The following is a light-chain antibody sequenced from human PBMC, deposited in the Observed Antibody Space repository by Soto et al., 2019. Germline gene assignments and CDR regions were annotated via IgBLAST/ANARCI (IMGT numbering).Light chain of an antibody. CDR2: ANN. V-gene: IGLV1-44*01. CDR3: AAWDDSLKGWV. J-gene: IGLJ3*02. CDR1: SSNIGSDH. Sequence: QSVLTQPPSVSGTPGQRVTISCSGSSSNIGSDHVNWYQQVPGTAPKLLIYANNQRPSGVPDRFSVSKSGTSASLAIDGLQSDDEADYYCAAWDDSLKGWVFGGGTKLTVL.